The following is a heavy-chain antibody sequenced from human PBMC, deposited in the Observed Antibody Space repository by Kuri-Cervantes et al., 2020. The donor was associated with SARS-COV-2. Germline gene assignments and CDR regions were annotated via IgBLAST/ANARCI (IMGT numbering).Heavy chain of an antibody. CDR2: IKQDGSEK. CDR1: GFTVSSNY. CDR3: AREGRGYAYFDY. V-gene: IGHV3-7*01. D-gene: IGHD5-12*01. J-gene: IGHJ4*02. Sequence: GGSLRLSCAASGFTVSSNYMSWVRQAPGKGLEWVANIKQDGSEKYYVDSVKGRFTISRDNAKNSLYLQMNSLRAEDTAVYYCAREGRGYAYFDYWGQGTLVTVSS.